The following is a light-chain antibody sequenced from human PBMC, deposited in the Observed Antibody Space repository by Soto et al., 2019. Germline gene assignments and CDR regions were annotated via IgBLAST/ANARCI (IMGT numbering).Light chain of an antibody. V-gene: IGKV3-20*01. J-gene: IGKJ1*01. CDR1: QSVSSSY. CDR2: GAS. Sequence: EIVLTQSPCTLSLSPGERATLSCRASQSVSSSYLAWYQQKPGQAPRLLIYGASSRATGIPDRFGGSGSGTDFTLTISRLEPEDFAVYYCQQYGSSPRTFGQGTKVDIK. CDR3: QQYGSSPRT.